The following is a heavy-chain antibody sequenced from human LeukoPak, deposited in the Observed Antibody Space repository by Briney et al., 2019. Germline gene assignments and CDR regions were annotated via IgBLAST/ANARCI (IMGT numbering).Heavy chain of an antibody. CDR1: GFTFRNYA. J-gene: IGHJ3*02. CDR3: ARVGDNDAFDI. CDR2: IGRNGGST. V-gene: IGHV3-64*01. Sequence: GGSLRLSCAATGFTFRNYAMHWVRQAPGKGLEYVSAIGRNGGSTFYANSVKDRFTNFRDNSKNTLYLQMGGLRAEDMAVYYCARVGDNDAFDIWGQGTMVTVSS.